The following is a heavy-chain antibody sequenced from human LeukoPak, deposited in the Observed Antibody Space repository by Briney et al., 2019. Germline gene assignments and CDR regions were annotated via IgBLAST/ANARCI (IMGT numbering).Heavy chain of an antibody. CDR3: ARITMVRGVIRWFDP. CDR1: EYTFTGYY. J-gene: IGHJ5*02. CDR2: INPNSGGT. D-gene: IGHD3-10*01. V-gene: IGHV1-2*02. Sequence: ASVKVSCKASEYTFTGYYMHWVRQAPGQGLVWMGWINPNSGGTNYAQKFQGRVTMTRDTSISTAYMELSRLRSDDTAVYYCARITMVRGVIRWFDPWGQGTLVTVSS.